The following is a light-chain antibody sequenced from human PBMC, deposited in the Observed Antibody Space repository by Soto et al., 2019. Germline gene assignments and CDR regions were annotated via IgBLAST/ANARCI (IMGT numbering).Light chain of an antibody. CDR3: QQYSSYLYS. CDR1: QSISNW. CDR2: DAS. Sequence: DIQMTQSPSTLSASVGDRVTITCRASQSISNWLAWYHQKPGKAPKLLIYDASTLETGVPSRFSGSGSGTEFTLTITILQPDDFATYYCQQYSSYLYSFGQGTKLEIK. J-gene: IGKJ2*01. V-gene: IGKV1-5*01.